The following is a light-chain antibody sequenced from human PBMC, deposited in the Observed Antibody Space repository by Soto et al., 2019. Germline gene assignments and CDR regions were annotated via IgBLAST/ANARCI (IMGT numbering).Light chain of an antibody. CDR1: SGHSSYI. V-gene: IGLV4-60*03. CDR3: ETWDSNTRV. CDR2: LEGSGSY. J-gene: IGLJ2*01. Sequence: QSVLTQSSSASASLGSSVKLTCTLSSGHSSYIIAWHQQQPGKAPRYLMKLEGSGSYNKGSGVPDRFSGSSSGADRYLTISILQSEDEADYYCETWDSNTRVFGGGTTVTVL.